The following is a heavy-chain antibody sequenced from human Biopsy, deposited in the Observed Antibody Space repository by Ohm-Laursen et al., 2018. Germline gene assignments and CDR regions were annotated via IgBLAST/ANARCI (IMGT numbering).Heavy chain of an antibody. CDR3: ARSPPPYYYDNSGYYWVN. Sequence: GTLSLTWPVSGGSISSSTFYWGWIRQPPGKGLEWIGSVDYSGSGHYNPSLESRITISVDTSKNQFSLRLSSVTAADTAVYYCARSPPPYYYDNSGYYWVNWGQGTLVTVSS. J-gene: IGHJ4*02. CDR1: GGSISSSTFY. CDR2: VDYSGSG. D-gene: IGHD3-22*01. V-gene: IGHV4-39*01.